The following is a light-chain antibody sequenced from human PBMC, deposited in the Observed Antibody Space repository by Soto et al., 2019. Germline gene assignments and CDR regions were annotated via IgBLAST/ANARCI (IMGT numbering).Light chain of an antibody. CDR2: AAS. V-gene: IGKV1-39*01. Sequence: DIQMTQSPSSLSASVGDRVTITCRASQSISSYLNWYQQKPWKAPKLLIYAASRLQSGVPSRFSGSGSGTDFTLTISSLQPADFATYSSQHSYRPLLTSGQGT. CDR1: QSISSY. CDR3: QHSYRPLLT. J-gene: IGKJ2*01.